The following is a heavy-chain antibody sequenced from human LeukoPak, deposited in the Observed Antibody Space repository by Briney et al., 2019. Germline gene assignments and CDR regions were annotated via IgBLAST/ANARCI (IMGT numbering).Heavy chain of an antibody. CDR2: MNPKTGNT. CDR3: ARSGVVPSSMEDYYYYYHMDV. J-gene: IGHJ6*03. Sequence: ASVRVSCKASGYTFTSYDINWVRQAPGQGLEWMGWMNPKTGNTAYAQTFKGRATMTRNTSISTAYMELSSLRSEDTAVYYCARSGVVPSSMEDYYYYYHMDVWAKGPRSPSP. D-gene: IGHD2-2*01. V-gene: IGHV1-8*01. CDR1: GYTFTSYD.